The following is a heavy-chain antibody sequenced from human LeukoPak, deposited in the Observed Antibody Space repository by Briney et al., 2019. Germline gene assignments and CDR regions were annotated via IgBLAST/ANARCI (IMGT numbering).Heavy chain of an antibody. CDR1: GFTFSSYT. Sequence: GGSLRLSCAASGFTFSSYTMNWVRQPPGKGLEWVSNIGTSSTTIYYADSVKGRFTISRDNAKNSLYLQMNSLRAEDTAVYYCARDGGVGATDYWGQGTLVTVSS. J-gene: IGHJ4*02. D-gene: IGHD1-26*01. CDR3: ARDGGVGATDY. V-gene: IGHV3-48*01. CDR2: IGTSSTTI.